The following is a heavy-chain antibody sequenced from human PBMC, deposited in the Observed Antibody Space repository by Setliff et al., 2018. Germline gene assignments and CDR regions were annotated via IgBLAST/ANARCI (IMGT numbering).Heavy chain of an antibody. J-gene: IGHJ5*02. D-gene: IGHD3-22*01. V-gene: IGHV1-46*01. CDR1: GYTFTSYG. Sequence: GASVKVSCKASGYTFTSYGISWVRQAPGLGLEWMGIINPSSGGTTSYAQKFQGRVTMTRDTSTSTVYMELSSLRSEDTAVYYCARGPWGDSSGYNWFDPWGQGTLVTVSS. CDR2: INPSSGGTT. CDR3: ARGPWGDSSGYNWFDP.